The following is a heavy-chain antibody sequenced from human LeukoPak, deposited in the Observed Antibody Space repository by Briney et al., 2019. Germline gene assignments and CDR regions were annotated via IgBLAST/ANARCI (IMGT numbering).Heavy chain of an antibody. V-gene: IGHV4-61*02. J-gene: IGHJ5*02. CDR2: IYTSGST. CDR3: ARERAYYDILPRWFDP. D-gene: IGHD3-9*01. CDR1: GGSISSGSYY. Sequence: SETLSLTCTVSGGSISSGSYYWSWIRQPAEKGLEWLGRIYTSGSTNYNPSLKSRVTISLDTSKNQFSLKLSSVTAADTAVYYCARERAYYDILPRWFDPWGQGTLVTVSS.